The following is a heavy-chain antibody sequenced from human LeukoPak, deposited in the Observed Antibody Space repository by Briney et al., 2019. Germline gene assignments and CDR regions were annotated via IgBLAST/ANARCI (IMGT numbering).Heavy chain of an antibody. CDR2: ISSSGSTI. CDR3: ARDSTGTSSWRFDY. CDR1: GFTFSDYY. V-gene: IGHV3-11*01. D-gene: IGHD6-13*01. Sequence: GSLRLSCAASGFTFSDYYMSWIRQAPGKGLEWVPYISSSGSTIYYADSVKGRFTISRDNAKNSLYLQMNSLRAEDTALYYCARDSTGTSSWRFDYWGQGTLVTVSS. J-gene: IGHJ4*02.